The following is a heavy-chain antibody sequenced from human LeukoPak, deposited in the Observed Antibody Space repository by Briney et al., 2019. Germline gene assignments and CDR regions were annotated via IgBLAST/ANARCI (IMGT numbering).Heavy chain of an antibody. D-gene: IGHD6-19*01. J-gene: IGHJ5*02. Sequence: SETLSLTCTVSGGSISSYYWSWIRQPPGKGLEWVGNIYYSGSTNYNPSLKSRVTISVDTSKIPYSLKLSSVTAADTAVYYCARGKDPWGLAVGVGGWFDPWGQGTLVTVSS. CDR2: IYYSGST. CDR1: GGSISSYY. V-gene: IGHV4-59*01. CDR3: ARGKDPWGLAVGVGGWFDP.